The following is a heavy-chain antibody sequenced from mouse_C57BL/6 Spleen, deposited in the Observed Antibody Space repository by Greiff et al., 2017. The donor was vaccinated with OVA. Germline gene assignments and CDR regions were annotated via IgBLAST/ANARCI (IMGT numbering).Heavy chain of an antibody. V-gene: IGHV1-22*01. Sequence: EVQLVESGPELVKPGASVKMSCKASGYTFTDYNMHWVKQSHGKSLEWIGYINPNNGGTSYNQKFKGKATLTVNKSSSTAYMELRSLTSEDSAVYYCARSPIYYGNYYAMDYWGQGTSVTVSS. CDR3: ARSPIYYGNYYAMDY. CDR1: GYTFTDYN. CDR2: INPNNGGT. D-gene: IGHD2-1*01. J-gene: IGHJ4*01.